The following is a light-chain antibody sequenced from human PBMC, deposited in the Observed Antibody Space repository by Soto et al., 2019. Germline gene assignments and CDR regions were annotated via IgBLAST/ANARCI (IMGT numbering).Light chain of an antibody. CDR3: SSYAGSTTYVV. V-gene: IGLV2-23*01. CDR1: SSDVGSYNL. CDR2: EDT. Sequence: QSALTQPASVSGSPGQSITISCTGTSSDVGSYNLVSWYQQHPGKAPKLMIYEDTKRPSGVSNRFSGSKSGNTASLTISGLQAEDEADYYCSSYAGSTTYVVFGGGTTLTVL. J-gene: IGLJ2*01.